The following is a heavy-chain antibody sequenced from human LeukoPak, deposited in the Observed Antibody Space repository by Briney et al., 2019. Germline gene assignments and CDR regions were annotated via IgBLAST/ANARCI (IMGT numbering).Heavy chain of an antibody. Sequence: PGGSLRLSCAASGFSFSSYVMRWVRQAPGKGLEWVAAVRASGDNTYYADSVMGRFTIARDNSKNTLYLQMNSLRAEDTAVYYCAKTTTGYSSGRFPGWPVDYWGQGTLVTVSS. CDR1: GFSFSSYV. D-gene: IGHD6-19*01. J-gene: IGHJ4*02. CDR2: VRASGDNT. V-gene: IGHV3-23*01. CDR3: AKTTTGYSSGRFPGWPVDY.